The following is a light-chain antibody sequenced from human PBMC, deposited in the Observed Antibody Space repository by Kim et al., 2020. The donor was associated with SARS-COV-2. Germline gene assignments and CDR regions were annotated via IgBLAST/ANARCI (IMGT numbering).Light chain of an antibody. CDR3: QQYNDWPPTWT. Sequence: IVMTQSPATLSLSPGERATLSCRASQSVRNNLAWYQQKPGQAPRLLISAASTRATDTPARFSGSGSGTEFTLTVSSLQSEDFAVYYCQQYNDWPPTWTFGQGTKVDIK. V-gene: IGKV3-15*01. J-gene: IGKJ1*01. CDR1: QSVRNN. CDR2: AAS.